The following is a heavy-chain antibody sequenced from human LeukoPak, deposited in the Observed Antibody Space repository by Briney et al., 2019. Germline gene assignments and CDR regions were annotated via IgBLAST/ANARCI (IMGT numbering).Heavy chain of an antibody. CDR3: ARDPMADFDY. V-gene: IGHV3-30*04. CDR2: ISSDGESR. CDR1: GFTFSTYA. Sequence: GRSLRLSCAASGFTFSTYAFHWVRQAPGTGLEWVAVISSDGESRIYADSVKGRFTISRDNSKNTLFLQMNSLRTEDAAVYYCARDPMADFDYWGQGALVTVSS. J-gene: IGHJ4*02. D-gene: IGHD2-8*01.